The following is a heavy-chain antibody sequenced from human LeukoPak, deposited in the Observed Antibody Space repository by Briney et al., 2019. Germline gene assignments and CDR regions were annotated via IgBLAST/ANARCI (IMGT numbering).Heavy chain of an antibody. CDR1: GGSISSYY. CDR2: IYTSGSS. V-gene: IGHV4-4*07. Sequence: SETLSLTCSVSGGSISSYYWSWIRQPAGKGLEWIGRIYTSGSSNYNPSLESRVTMSVDTSKSQISLKLSSVTAADTAVYYCARWGPNYDSSGYSFDYWGQGTLVTVSS. D-gene: IGHD3-22*01. J-gene: IGHJ4*02. CDR3: ARWGPNYDSSGYSFDY.